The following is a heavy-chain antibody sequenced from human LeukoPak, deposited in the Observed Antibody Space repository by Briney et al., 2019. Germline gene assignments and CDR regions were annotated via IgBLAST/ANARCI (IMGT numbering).Heavy chain of an antibody. CDR2: INPSGGST. CDR3: ASPAGRDDSSGYSFEPYFDY. V-gene: IGHV1-46*01. D-gene: IGHD3-22*01. Sequence: ASVKVSCKASGYTFTSYYMHWVRQAPGQGLEWMGIINPSGGSTSYAQKFQGRVTITADESTSTAYMELSSLRSEDTAVYYCASPAGRDDSSGYSFEPYFDYWGQGTLVTVSS. J-gene: IGHJ4*02. CDR1: GYTFTSYY.